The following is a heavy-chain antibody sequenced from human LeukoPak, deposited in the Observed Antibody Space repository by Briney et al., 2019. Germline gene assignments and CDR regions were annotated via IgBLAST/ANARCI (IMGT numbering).Heavy chain of an antibody. V-gene: IGHV4-38-2*02. J-gene: IGHJ6*03. CDR3: AREPVLRFLEWLPRAPAYYYYYMDV. CDR1: GYSISSGYY. CDR2: IFPSGST. Sequence: PSETLSLTCAVSGYSISSGYYWGWIRQPPGKGLEWIGSIFPSGSTYYNPSLKSRVTISVDTSKNQFSLKLSSVTAADTAVYYCAREPVLRFLEWLPRAPAYYYYYMDVWGKGTTVTVSS. D-gene: IGHD3-3*01.